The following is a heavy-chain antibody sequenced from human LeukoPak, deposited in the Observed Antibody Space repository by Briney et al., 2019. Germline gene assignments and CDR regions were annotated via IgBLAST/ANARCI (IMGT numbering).Heavy chain of an antibody. J-gene: IGHJ5*02. CDR1: GGSINSGGYY. Sequence: SETLSLTCTVSGGSINSGGYYWSWIRQHPGKGLEWIVYIYYSGSTYYNPSLKSRVTISVDTSKNQFSLKLSSVTAADTAVYYCARDAQYCSSTSCYSDWFDPWGQGTLVTVSS. CDR2: IYYSGST. D-gene: IGHD2-2*02. CDR3: ARDAQYCSSTSCYSDWFDP. V-gene: IGHV4-31*03.